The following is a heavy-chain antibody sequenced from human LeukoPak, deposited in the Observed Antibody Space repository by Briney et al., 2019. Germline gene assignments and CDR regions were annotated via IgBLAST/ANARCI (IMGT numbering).Heavy chain of an antibody. V-gene: IGHV1-2*02. J-gene: IGHJ4*02. CDR1: GYTFTGYY. D-gene: IGHD2-21*01. CDR3: ARDSSPYCGGDCLV. Sequence: ASVKVSCKASGYTFTGYYMHWVRQAPGQGLEWMGWINPNSGGTNYAQKFQGRVTMTRDTPISTAYMELSRLRSDDTAVYYCARDSSPYCGGDCLVWGQGTLVTASS. CDR2: INPNSGGT.